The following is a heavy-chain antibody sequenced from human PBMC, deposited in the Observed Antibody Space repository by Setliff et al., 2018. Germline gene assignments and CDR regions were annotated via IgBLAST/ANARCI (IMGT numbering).Heavy chain of an antibody. CDR3: LRLVRFCTKIACQATSGDEV. CDR1: GYTFAGYY. D-gene: IGHD2-8*01. Sequence: ASVKVSCKASGYTFAGYYMHWVRQAPGQGLEWMGWINPSSGGANYAQKFQGRVTMTRDMSISTGYMELSRLRSDNTAVYYCLRLVRFCTKIACQATSGDEVWGLGTLVTVSS. J-gene: IGHJ4*02. CDR2: INPSSGGA. V-gene: IGHV1-2*02.